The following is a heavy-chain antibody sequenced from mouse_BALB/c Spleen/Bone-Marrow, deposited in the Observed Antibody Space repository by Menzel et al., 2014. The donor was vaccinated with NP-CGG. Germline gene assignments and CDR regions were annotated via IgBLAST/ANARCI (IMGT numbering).Heavy chain of an antibody. Sequence: VQLQQPGAELVRSGASVKLSCTASGFNIKDYYMHWVKQRPEQGLEWIGWIDPENGDTEYAPKFQGKATMTADTSSNTAYLQLSSLTSEDTAVYYCNRHDWYFDVWGAGTTVTVSS. D-gene: IGHD3-1*01. CDR2: IDPENGDT. CDR3: NRHDWYFDV. J-gene: IGHJ1*01. V-gene: IGHV14-4*02. CDR1: GFNIKDYY.